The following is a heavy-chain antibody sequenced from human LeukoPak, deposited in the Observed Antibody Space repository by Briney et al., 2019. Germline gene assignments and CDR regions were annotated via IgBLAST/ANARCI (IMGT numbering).Heavy chain of an antibody. J-gene: IGHJ5*02. Sequence: SETLSLTCAVYGGSFSGYYWSWIRQPPGKGLEWIGEINHGGSTNYNPSLKSRVTISVDTSKNQFSLKLSSVTTADTAVYYCARGLPPMVTRGYNWFDPWGQGTLVTVSS. D-gene: IGHD5-18*01. CDR2: INHGGST. CDR1: GGSFSGYY. CDR3: ARGLPPMVTRGYNWFDP. V-gene: IGHV4-34*01.